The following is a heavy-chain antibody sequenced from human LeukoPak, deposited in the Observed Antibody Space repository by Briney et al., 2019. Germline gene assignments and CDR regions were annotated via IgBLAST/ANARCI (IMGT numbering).Heavy chain of an antibody. J-gene: IGHJ3*02. CDR1: GGSVSSYY. CDR2: IYTSGST. V-gene: IGHV4-4*07. Sequence: PSETLSLTCTLSGGSVSSYYWSWIRQPAGKGLEWIGRIYTSGSTNYDPSLKSRVTMSVDTSKNQFSLKLSSVTAADTAVYYCARVRGGVLGNDACDIWGQGTMVTVSS. D-gene: IGHD7-27*01. CDR3: ARVRGGVLGNDACDI.